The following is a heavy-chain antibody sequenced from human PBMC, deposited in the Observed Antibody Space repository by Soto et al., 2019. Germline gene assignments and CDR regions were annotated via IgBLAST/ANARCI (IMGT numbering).Heavy chain of an antibody. Sequence: PGESLKISCQSSGYTFSNFWIGWVRQLPGKGLEWMGIIYPGDHETRYSPSFHGKVTLSADRSINTAYLQWNSLGASDTAFYFCARSPRSSPYFDYWGQGALVTVSS. J-gene: IGHJ4*02. D-gene: IGHD6-13*01. CDR3: ARSPRSSPYFDY. CDR1: GYTFSNFW. CDR2: IYPGDHET. V-gene: IGHV5-51*01.